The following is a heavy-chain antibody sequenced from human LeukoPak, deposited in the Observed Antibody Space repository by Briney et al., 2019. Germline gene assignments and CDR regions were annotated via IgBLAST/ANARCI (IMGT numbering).Heavy chain of an antibody. J-gene: IGHJ4*02. Sequence: ASVKVSCKTSGYTFIGYHIYWVRQAPGQGLEWMGSINPNSGGTNYAQKLQGRVTMTGDTSVDTAYMELSRLISDDTAVYYCARAVIASATGAAYWGQGTLVTVSS. D-gene: IGHD2-15*01. CDR3: ARAVIASATGAAY. CDR2: INPNSGGT. CDR1: GYTFIGYH. V-gene: IGHV1-2*02.